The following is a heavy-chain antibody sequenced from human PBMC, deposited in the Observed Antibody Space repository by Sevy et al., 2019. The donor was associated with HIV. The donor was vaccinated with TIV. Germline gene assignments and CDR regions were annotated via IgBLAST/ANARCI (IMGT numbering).Heavy chain of an antibody. CDR1: GFTFSSYG. D-gene: IGHD6-6*01. J-gene: IGHJ6*02. CDR2: IWYDGSNK. CDR3: ASALAASPYYYGMDV. Sequence: GSLRLSCAASGFTFSSYGMHWVRQAPGKGLEWVAVIWYDGSNKYYTDSVKGRFTISRDNSKNTLYLQMNSLRAEDTAVYYCASALAASPYYYGMDVWGQGTTVTVSS. V-gene: IGHV3-33*01.